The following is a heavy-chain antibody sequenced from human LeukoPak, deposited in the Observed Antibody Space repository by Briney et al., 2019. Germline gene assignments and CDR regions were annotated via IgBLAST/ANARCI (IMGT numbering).Heavy chain of an antibody. V-gene: IGHV1-3*01. CDR1: GYTFTSYA. J-gene: IGHJ4*02. D-gene: IGHD1-26*01. CDR2: INAGNGNT. Sequence: ASVKVSCTASGYTFTSYAMHWVRQAPGQRLEWMGWINAGNGNTKYSQKFQGRVTITRDTSAGTAYMELSSLRSEDTAVYYCARDRDGSYLDYWGQGTLVTVSS. CDR3: ARDRDGSYLDY.